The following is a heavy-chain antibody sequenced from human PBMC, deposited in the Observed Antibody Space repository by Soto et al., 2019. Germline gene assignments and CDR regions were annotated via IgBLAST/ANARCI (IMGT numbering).Heavy chain of an antibody. CDR3: ARSNGCSSTSFYTKRGVYYYYYGMDV. J-gene: IGHJ6*02. V-gene: IGHV1-69*01. CDR2: IIPIFGTA. CDR1: GGTFSSYA. D-gene: IGHD2-2*02. Sequence: QVQLVQSGAEVKKPGSSVKVSCKASGGTFSSYAISWVRQAPEQGLEWMGGIIPIFGTANYAQRFQGRVTITADESTSTAYMELSSLRSEDTAVYYCARSNGCSSTSFYTKRGVYYYYYGMDVWGQGTTVTVSS.